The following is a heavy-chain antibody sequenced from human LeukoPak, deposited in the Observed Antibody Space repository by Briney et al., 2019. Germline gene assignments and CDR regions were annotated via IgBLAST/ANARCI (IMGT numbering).Heavy chain of an antibody. J-gene: IGHJ4*02. CDR3: ATRFDNGDFALG. CDR2: ISGGAGYT. V-gene: IGHV3-23*01. CDR1: GFTFSRNA. D-gene: IGHD4-17*01. Sequence: GGSLRLSCAASGFTFSRNAMSWVRQAPGKGLQWVSVISGGAGYTYYADSVKGRFTISRDNSKNTLYLQMNGLRAEDTAVYYCATRFDNGDFALGWGQGTLVTVSS.